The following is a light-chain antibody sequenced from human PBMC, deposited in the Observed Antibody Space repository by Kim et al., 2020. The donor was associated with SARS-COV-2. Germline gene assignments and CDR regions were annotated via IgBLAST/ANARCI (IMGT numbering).Light chain of an antibody. V-gene: IGLV3-19*01. CDR3: NSRDSNDNVV. Sequence: VAFGKKVRITCQGDRLRSYYATWDQQKPGQAPILVIYGKNHRPSGIPDRFSGSSSGNTASLTITGTQAGDEADYYCNSRDSNDNVVFGGGTQLTVL. J-gene: IGLJ2*01. CDR1: RLRSYY. CDR2: GKN.